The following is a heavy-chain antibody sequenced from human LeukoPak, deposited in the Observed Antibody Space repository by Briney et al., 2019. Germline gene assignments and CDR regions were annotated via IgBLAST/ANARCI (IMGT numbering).Heavy chain of an antibody. CDR2: IIPIFGTA. CDR3: ARPWYYYDSSGYSDPSDAFDI. V-gene: IGHV1-69*13. CDR1: GGTFGSYA. Sequence: ASVKVSCKASGGTFGSYAISWVRQAPGQGLEWMGGIIPIFGTANYAQKFQGRVTITADESTSTAYMELSSLRSEDTAVYYCARPWYYYDSSGYSDPSDAFDIWGQGTMVTVSS. J-gene: IGHJ3*02. D-gene: IGHD3-22*01.